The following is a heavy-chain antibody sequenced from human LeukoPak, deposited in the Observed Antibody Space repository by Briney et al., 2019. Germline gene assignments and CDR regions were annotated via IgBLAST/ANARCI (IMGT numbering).Heavy chain of an antibody. CDR1: GYTFTSYG. V-gene: IGHV1-46*01. CDR2: NNPSDSSA. Sequence: ASVKVSCKASGYTFTSYGISWVRQAPGQGLEWMGMNNPSDSSATYPQKFQGRVTMTRDTSTSTVYMELSSLRSEDTAVYYCGRAFIVVKAAAINGPINWFDPWGQGTLVTVSS. CDR3: GRAFIVVKAAAINGPINWFDP. J-gene: IGHJ5*02. D-gene: IGHD2-2*02.